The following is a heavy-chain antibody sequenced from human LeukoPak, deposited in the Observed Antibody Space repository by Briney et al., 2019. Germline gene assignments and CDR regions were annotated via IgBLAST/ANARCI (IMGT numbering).Heavy chain of an antibody. CDR1: GASITTYY. CDR2: IHSSGSA. V-gene: IGHV4-59*01. CDR3: ARDILDVGATHYFDY. D-gene: IGHD1-26*01. J-gene: IGHJ4*02. Sequence: SETLSLTCTVSGASITTYYWSWIRQPPGKGLEYIGQIHSSGSANYNPSLKSRVAMSLGASKNQFSLTVSSVTAADTAIYYCARDILDVGATHYFDYWGQGSLLTVSS.